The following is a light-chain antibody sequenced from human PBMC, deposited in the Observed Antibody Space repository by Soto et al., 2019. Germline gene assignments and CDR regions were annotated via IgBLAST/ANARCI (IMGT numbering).Light chain of an antibody. Sequence: QLVLTQPPSASGTPGQRVTISCSGSSSNIGSNYVYWYQQLPGSAPKLLIYRNDQRPSGVPDRFSGSKSGTSASLAISGPRSEDEADYYCAAWDDSLSAVVFGGGTKVTVL. J-gene: IGLJ2*01. CDR3: AAWDDSLSAVV. CDR1: SSNIGSNY. V-gene: IGLV1-47*01. CDR2: RND.